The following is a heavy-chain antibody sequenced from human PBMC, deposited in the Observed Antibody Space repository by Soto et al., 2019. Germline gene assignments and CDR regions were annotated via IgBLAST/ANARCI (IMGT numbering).Heavy chain of an antibody. Sequence: QVQLQQSGPGLVKPSQTLSLTCTVSGGSISYEYYHWTWIRQSPGKGLEWIGYIHYSGSIIYNPSFKRRVTILMDTSKNQFSLQVSSVTAADTAVYFCAREDDGGDRDYYGLDVWGEGTTVTVSS. CDR3: AREDDGGDRDYYGLDV. CDR1: GGSISYEYYH. J-gene: IGHJ6*04. D-gene: IGHD2-21*02. CDR2: IHYSGSI. V-gene: IGHV4-30-4*08.